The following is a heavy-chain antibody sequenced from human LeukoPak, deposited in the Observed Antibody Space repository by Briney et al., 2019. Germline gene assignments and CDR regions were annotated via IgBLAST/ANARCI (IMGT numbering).Heavy chain of an antibody. CDR2: IYYSGST. CDR1: GGSISSYY. CDR3: ARGYQDFPDWFDP. J-gene: IGHJ5*02. D-gene: IGHD2-2*01. Sequence: PSETLSLTCTVSGGSISSYYWGWIRQPPGKGLEWIGYIYYSGSTNYNPSLKSRVTISVDTSKNQFSLKLSSVTAADTAVYYCARGYQDFPDWFDPWGQGTLVTVSS. V-gene: IGHV4-59*01.